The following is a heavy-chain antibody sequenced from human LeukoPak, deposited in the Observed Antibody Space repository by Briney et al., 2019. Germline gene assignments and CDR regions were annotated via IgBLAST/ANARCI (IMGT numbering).Heavy chain of an antibody. CDR2: ISGSGGST. J-gene: IGHJ4*02. CDR3: AKWVFSGFDY. D-gene: IGHD1-14*01. CDR1: GFTFNSHA. V-gene: IGHV3-23*01. Sequence: GGSVRLSCAASGFTFNSHAMTWVRQAPGKGLEWVSGISGSGGSTYYADSVKGRFTISRDNSKNTLYLQMNSLRAEDTAVYYCAKWVFSGFDYWGQGTLVTVSS.